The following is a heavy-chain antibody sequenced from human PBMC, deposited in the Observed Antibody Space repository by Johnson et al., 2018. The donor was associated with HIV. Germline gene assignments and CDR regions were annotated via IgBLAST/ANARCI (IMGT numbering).Heavy chain of an antibody. D-gene: IGHD3-22*01. CDR1: GFTFDEYG. Sequence: VYLVESGGGVVRPGGSLRLSCEVSGFTFDEYGMSWVRQAPGKGLEWVSGINWNGGSTGYVDSVKGRFTISRDNAKNSLYLQMNSLRAEDTALYYCGKKRGYDSSGHDAFDIWGQGTMVTVSS. J-gene: IGHJ3*02. V-gene: IGHV3-20*04. CDR3: GKKRGYDSSGHDAFDI. CDR2: INWNGGST.